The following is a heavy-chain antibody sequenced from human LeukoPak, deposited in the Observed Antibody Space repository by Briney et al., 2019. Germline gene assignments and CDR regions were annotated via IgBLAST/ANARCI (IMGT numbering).Heavy chain of an antibody. CDR3: ARDIPPYSSDYYCGMDV. D-gene: IGHD6-19*01. CDR1: GGSISSYY. V-gene: IGHV4-59*01. CDR2: IYYSGST. J-gene: IGHJ6*02. Sequence: SETLSLTCTVSGGSISSYYWSWIRQPPGKGLEWIGYIYYSGSTNYNPSLKSRVTISVDTSKNQFSLKLSSVTAADTAMYYCARDIPPYSSDYYCGMDVWGQGTTVTVSS.